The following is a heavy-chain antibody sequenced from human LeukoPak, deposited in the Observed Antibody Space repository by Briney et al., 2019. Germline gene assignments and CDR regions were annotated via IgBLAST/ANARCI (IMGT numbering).Heavy chain of an antibody. CDR2: IFVGSGNT. CDR3: ARGSRYYDILTGYYKPRYFDY. D-gene: IGHD3-9*01. CDR1: GFTFTSSA. Sequence: SVKLSCKSSGFTFTSSAMQWVRQARGQRLEWIGWIFVGSGNTNYAQKFQERVTITRDMSTGTAYMELSNLRSEDTAVYYCARGSRYYDILTGYYKPRYFDYWGQGTLVTVSS. J-gene: IGHJ4*02. V-gene: IGHV1-58*02.